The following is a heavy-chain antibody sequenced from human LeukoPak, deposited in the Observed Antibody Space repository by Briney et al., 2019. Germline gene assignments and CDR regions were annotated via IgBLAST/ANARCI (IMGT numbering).Heavy chain of an antibody. CDR2: ISESGDKT. Sequence: GGSLRLSCAASGFTFNNYAMNWVRQAPEKGLELVSSISESGDKTDYADSVKGRFTISRDNSRNTLYLQMNSLRAEDTALYYCAKQWVDCWGQGTLVTVSS. CDR3: AKQWVDC. V-gene: IGHV3-23*01. CDR1: GFTFNNYA. J-gene: IGHJ4*02. D-gene: IGHD6-19*01.